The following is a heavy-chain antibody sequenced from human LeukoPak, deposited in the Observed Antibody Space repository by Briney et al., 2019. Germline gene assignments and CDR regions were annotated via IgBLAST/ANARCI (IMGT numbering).Heavy chain of an antibody. Sequence: ASVKVSCKASGYTFTGYYMHWVRQAPGQGLKWMGWINPNSGGTNYAQKFQGRVTMTRDTSISTAYMELSRLRSDDTAVYYCATLGAVAGSAFDIWGQGTMVTVSS. J-gene: IGHJ3*02. V-gene: IGHV1-2*02. CDR3: ATLGAVAGSAFDI. CDR2: INPNSGGT. D-gene: IGHD6-19*01. CDR1: GYTFTGYY.